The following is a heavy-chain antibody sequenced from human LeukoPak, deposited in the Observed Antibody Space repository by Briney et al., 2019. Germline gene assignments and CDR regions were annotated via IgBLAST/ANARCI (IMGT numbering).Heavy chain of an antibody. CDR1: GGSISSYY. V-gene: IGHV4-4*07. D-gene: IGHD6-19*01. CDR3: ARTGYSSGWYPFDY. CDR2: IYSSGST. J-gene: IGHJ4*02. Sequence: SETLSLTCTVSGGSISSYYWNWIRQPAGKGLEWIGHIYSSGSTNYNPSLRSRVTMSVDTSKNHFSLKLRSVTAADTAVYYRARTGYSSGWYPFDYWGQGTLVTVSS.